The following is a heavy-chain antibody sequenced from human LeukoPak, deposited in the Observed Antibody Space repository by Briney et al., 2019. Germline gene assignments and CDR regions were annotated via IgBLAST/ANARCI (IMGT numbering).Heavy chain of an antibody. CDR3: ARSIDDYGDYAY. CDR2: IYYSGST. J-gene: IGHJ4*02. CDR1: GGSISSYY. D-gene: IGHD4-17*01. V-gene: IGHV4-59*01. Sequence: SETLSLTCTVSGGSISSYYWSWIQQPPGKGLEWIGYIYYSGSTNYNPSLKSRVTISVDTSKNQFSLKLSSVTAADTAVYYCARSIDDYGDYAYWGQGTLVTVSS.